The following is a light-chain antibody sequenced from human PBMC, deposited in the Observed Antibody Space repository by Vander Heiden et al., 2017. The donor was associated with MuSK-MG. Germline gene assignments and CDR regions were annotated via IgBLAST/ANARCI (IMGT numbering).Light chain of an antibody. V-gene: IGKV1D-8*03. CDR3: QQYYNFPQT. CDR1: QGINNY. J-gene: IGKJ1*01. Sequence: FWMTQSPSLCAASTGDRATISSRASQGINNYLVWYQQKPGKAPELLIYDASTLQSGVPSRFSGSGSGTDFTLTITRLQSDDFATYYCQQYYNFPQTFGQGTKVEIK. CDR2: DAS.